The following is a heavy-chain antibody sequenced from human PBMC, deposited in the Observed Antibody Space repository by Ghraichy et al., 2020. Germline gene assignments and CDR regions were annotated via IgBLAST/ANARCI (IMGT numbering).Heavy chain of an antibody. D-gene: IGHD5-24*01. V-gene: IGHV3-23*01. CDR2: ISGSGIVT. CDR3: AKTRKNGYNSVNN. CDR1: GFTFNNYA. J-gene: IGHJ4*02. Sequence: GGSLRLSCAASGFTFNNYAMGWVRQAPGKGLEWVSSISGSGIVTYYADSVKGRFTISRDNSKNTVSLQMNSLKAEDTAVYYCAKTRKNGYNSVNNWGQGTLVTVSS.